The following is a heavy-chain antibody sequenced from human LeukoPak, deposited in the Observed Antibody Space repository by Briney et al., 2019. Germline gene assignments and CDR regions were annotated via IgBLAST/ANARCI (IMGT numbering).Heavy chain of an antibody. J-gene: IGHJ6*03. CDR2: ISHSGST. D-gene: IGHD3-3*01. V-gene: IGHV4-34*01. CDR1: GGSFSGYY. CDR3: ARGRTIFGVVITRPYYYMDV. Sequence: SETLSLTCAVYGGSFSGYYWSWIRQPPGKGLEWIGEISHSGSTNYNPSLKSRVTISVDTSKNQFSLKLSSVTAADTAVYYCARGRTIFGVVITRPYYYMDVWGKGTTVTVSS.